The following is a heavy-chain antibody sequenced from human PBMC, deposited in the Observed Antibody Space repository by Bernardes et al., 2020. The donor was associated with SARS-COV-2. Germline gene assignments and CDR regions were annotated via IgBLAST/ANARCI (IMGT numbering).Heavy chain of an antibody. J-gene: IGHJ6*02. Sequence: GGSLRPSCAASGFTLNNFGIHWVLQAPGKGLEWVSLISYEGSKEFYADVVRGRFTISRDNSKRAVYLQMNSLGPEDTAVYYCAKRKQIFHLSEWDVSMDVWGQGTTVTVS. V-gene: IGHV3-30*18. CDR1: GFTLNNFG. D-gene: IGHD1-26*01. CDR2: ISYEGSKE. CDR3: AKRKQIFHLSEWDVSMDV.